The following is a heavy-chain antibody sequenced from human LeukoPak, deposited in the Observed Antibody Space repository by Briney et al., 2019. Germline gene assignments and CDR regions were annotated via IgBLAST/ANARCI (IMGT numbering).Heavy chain of an antibody. V-gene: IGHV4-34*01. D-gene: IGHD1-26*01. J-gene: IGHJ4*02. CDR3: ARTSGTVVLRDFDY. Sequence: PSETLSLTCAVYGGSFSGYYWSWIRQPPGKGLEWIGEINHSGSTNYNPSLKSRVTISVDTSKNQFSLKLSSVTAADTAVYYCARTSGTVVLRDFDYWGQGTPVTVSS. CDR2: INHSGST. CDR1: GGSFSGYY.